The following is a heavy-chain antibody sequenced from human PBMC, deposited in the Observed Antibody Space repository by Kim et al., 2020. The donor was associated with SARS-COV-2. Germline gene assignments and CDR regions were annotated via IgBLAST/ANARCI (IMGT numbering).Heavy chain of an antibody. D-gene: IGHD4-17*01. Sequence: SLQSRVTISVDTSKNQFALKLSSVTAADTAVYYCARGDYGGNDLGYYFDYWGQGTLVTVSS. J-gene: IGHJ4*02. V-gene: IGHV4-59*09. CDR3: ARGDYGGNDLGYYFDY.